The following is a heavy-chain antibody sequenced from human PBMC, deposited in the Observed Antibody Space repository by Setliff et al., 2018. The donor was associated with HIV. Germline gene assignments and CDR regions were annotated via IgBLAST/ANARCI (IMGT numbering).Heavy chain of an antibody. D-gene: IGHD2-21*02. CDR3: ASRGIVVVTMSMPDEFFVH. Sequence: SETLSLTCTVSGGSISTGGYYWGWIRQAPGKGLEWIGSIYYSGTTYYNPSLRGRVTISVDRSRNQFSLTLNSVTAADTATYYCASRGIVVVTMSMPDEFFVHWGHGTLVTVSS. CDR1: GGSISTGGYY. CDR2: IYYSGTT. J-gene: IGHJ1*01. V-gene: IGHV4-39*01.